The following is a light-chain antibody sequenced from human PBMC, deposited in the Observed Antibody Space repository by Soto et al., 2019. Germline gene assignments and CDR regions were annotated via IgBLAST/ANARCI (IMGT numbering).Light chain of an antibody. CDR3: SSYTSATTYV. CDR1: SSDVGAYNY. J-gene: IGLJ1*01. CDR2: DVS. Sequence: QSALTQPASVSGSPGQSITISCTGTSSDVGAYNYASWYQQYPGEAPKVIIYDVSHRPAGVSNRFSGSKSGNTASLPISGLQTQDEADYYCSSYTSATTYVFGTGTKLTVL. V-gene: IGLV2-14*01.